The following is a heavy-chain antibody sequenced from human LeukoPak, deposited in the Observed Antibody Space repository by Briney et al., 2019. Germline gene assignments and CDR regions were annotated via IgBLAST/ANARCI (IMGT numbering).Heavy chain of an antibody. J-gene: IGHJ5*02. CDR2: INHSGST. CDR3: ASSPIHGFWSGYPHNWFDP. V-gene: IGHV4-34*01. CDR1: GGSFSGYY. D-gene: IGHD3-3*01. Sequence: SETLSLTCAVYGGSFSGYYWSWLRQPPGKGLEWIGEINHSGSTNYNPSLKSRVTISVDTSKNQFSLKLSSLTAADTAVYYCASSPIHGFWSGYPHNWFDPWGQGTLVTVPS.